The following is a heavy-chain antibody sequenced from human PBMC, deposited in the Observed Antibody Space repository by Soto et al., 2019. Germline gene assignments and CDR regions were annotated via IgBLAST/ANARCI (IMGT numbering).Heavy chain of an antibody. V-gene: IGHV3-11*06. CDR3: ARGYYDSSGYTGFDY. CDR2: ISSSSSYT. J-gene: IGHJ4*02. D-gene: IGHD3-22*01. Sequence: GGSLRLSCAASGFTFSDYYMSWIRQAPGKGLEWVSYISSSSSYTNYADSVKGRFTISRDNAKNSLYLQMNSLRAEDTAVYYCARGYYDSSGYTGFDYWGQGTLVTVSS. CDR1: GFTFSDYY.